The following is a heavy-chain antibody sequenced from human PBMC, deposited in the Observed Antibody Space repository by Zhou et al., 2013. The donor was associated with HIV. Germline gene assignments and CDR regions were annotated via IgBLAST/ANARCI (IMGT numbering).Heavy chain of an antibody. D-gene: IGHD1-1*01. V-gene: IGHV1-18*01. CDR2: ISAYSGNT. CDR1: GYTFSSYY. J-gene: IGHJ4*02. Sequence: QLVQSGAEVKKPGASVKVSCKASGYTFSSYYMNWVRQVPGQGLEWMGWISAYSGNTKYEQEFQGRVTMTVDTSTSTAYMDLNNLRSDDTAVYYCVRDKNGRTILDFWGQGTLVTVSS. CDR3: VRDKNGRTILDF.